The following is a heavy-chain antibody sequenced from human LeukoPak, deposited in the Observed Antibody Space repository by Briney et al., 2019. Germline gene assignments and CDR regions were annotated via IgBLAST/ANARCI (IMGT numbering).Heavy chain of an antibody. CDR2: INPDGSTE. CDR3: AKDRDYDILTGLVHFDY. J-gene: IGHJ4*02. Sequence: PGGSLRLSCAASGFTFSTYWMSWVRQAPGKGLEWVASINPDGSTEHYVDSVKGRFTVSRDSAKNTLYLQMNSLRAEDTAVYYCAKDRDYDILTGLVHFDYWGQGTLVTVSS. V-gene: IGHV3-7*03. D-gene: IGHD3-9*01. CDR1: GFTFSTYW.